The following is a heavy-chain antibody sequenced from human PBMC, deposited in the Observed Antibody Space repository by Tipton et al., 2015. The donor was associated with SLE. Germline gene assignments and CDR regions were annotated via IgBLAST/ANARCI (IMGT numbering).Heavy chain of an antibody. CDR3: AKDRHIVTTTASGMDV. Sequence: QVQLVQSGGGVVQPGKSLRLSCAASGFTFSNYAMHWVRQAPGKGLEWVAVIWYDGGNKYYADSVKGRFTISRDNSIKTAYLQMNSLTTEDTAVYYCAKDRHIVTTTASGMDVWGQGTTVTVSS. CDR1: GFTFSNYA. J-gene: IGHJ6*02. CDR2: IWYDGGNK. V-gene: IGHV3-30*18. D-gene: IGHD5-12*01.